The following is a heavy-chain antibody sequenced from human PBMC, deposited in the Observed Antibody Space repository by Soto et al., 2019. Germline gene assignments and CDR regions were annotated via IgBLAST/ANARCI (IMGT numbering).Heavy chain of an antibody. CDR1: GFACSSYD. V-gene: IGHV3-23*01. CDR3: AKATATGGGAFDI. J-gene: IGHJ3*02. D-gene: IGHD2-8*02. Sequence: LRLSCAASGFACSSYDMSWVRQAPGKGLEWVSTILVGGNTYYADSVKGRFTISRDNSKNTLYLQMNSPTAGDTAVYYCAKATATGGGAFDICGQGTMVTV. CDR2: ILVGGNT.